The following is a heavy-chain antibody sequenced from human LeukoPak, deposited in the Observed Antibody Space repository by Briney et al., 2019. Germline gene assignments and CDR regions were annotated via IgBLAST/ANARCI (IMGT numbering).Heavy chain of an antibody. Sequence: SGGSLRLSCAAFGFIFSSYVMSWVRQAPGKGLEWVSVISGSGGSTYYADSVKGRFTISRDNSKNTLYLQMNSLRADDTAVYYCVRVLTVTFDSWGQGTLVTVSS. J-gene: IGHJ4*02. CDR3: VRVLTVTFDS. D-gene: IGHD4-17*01. CDR2: ISGSGGST. CDR1: GFIFSSYV. V-gene: IGHV3-23*01.